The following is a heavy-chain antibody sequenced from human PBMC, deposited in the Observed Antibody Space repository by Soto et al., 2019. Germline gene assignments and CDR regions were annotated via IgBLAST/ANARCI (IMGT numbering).Heavy chain of an antibody. CDR3: ARRHREVPALIGDYFDY. V-gene: IGHV3-30*04. CDR2: VSFDGNRQ. D-gene: IGHD2-2*01. CDR1: GFTFSSFA. Sequence: QVQLMESGGGVVQPGKSLTLSCAASGFTFSSFAMHWVRQPPGKGLEWVAVVSFDGNRQYFSDSVKGRFTISRDNSKNTVSLHMNSLRDDDSALYYCARRHREVPALIGDYFDYWGQGTLVTVSS. J-gene: IGHJ4*02.